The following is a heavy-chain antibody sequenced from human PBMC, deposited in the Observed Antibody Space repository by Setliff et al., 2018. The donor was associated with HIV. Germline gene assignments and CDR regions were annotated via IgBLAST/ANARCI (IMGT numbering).Heavy chain of an antibody. D-gene: IGHD2-2*01. Sequence: SETLSLTCTVSGGSISRGNHFWTWIRQPAGKGLEWIGRIYTGGSTNYNPSLKSRVTISVDTSKNQFSLKLSSVTAADPAVYYCARVDCSSTSCYRDYYYYMDVWGKGTTVTVSS. CDR1: GGSISRGNHF. J-gene: IGHJ6*03. CDR2: IYTGGST. V-gene: IGHV4-61*02. CDR3: ARVDCSSTSCYRDYYYYMDV.